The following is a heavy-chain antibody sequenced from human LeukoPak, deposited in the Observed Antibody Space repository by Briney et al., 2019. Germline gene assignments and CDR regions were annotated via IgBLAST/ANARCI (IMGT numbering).Heavy chain of an antibody. CDR3: ARGVATDF. D-gene: IGHD5-12*01. V-gene: IGHV1-8*03. Sequence: ASVKVSCKTSGFTFTGYYIHWVRQAPGQGFEWMGWMNPNSGNTDYAQKFQGRVTLTRNTSISTAYMELSSLRSEDTAVYYCARGVATDFWGQGTLVTVSS. J-gene: IGHJ4*02. CDR2: MNPNSGNT. CDR1: GFTFTGYY.